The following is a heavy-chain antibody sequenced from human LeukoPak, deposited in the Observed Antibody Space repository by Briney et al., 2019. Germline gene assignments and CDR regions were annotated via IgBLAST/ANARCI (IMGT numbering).Heavy chain of an antibody. CDR3: ASGGYMQLVPVVYFQH. J-gene: IGHJ1*01. V-gene: IGHV1-69*06. D-gene: IGHD6-6*01. CDR2: IIPIFGTA. CDR1: GYTFTSYD. Sequence: ASVKVSCKASGYTFTSYDINWVRQATGQGLEWMGGIIPIFGTANYAQKFQGRVTITADKSTSTAYMELSSLRSEDTAVYYCASGGYMQLVPVVYFQHWGQGTLVTVSS.